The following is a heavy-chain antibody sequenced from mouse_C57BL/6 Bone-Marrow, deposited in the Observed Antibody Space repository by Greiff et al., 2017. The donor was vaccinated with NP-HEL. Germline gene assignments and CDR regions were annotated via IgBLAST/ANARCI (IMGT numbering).Heavy chain of an antibody. Sequence: VKLMESGAELVKPGASVKMSCKASGYTFTTYPIEWMKQNPGKSLEWIGNFHPYNDDTKYNEKFKGKATLTVEKSSSTVYLELSRLTSDDSAVYYCARTVWEGSWFAYWGQGTLVTVSA. D-gene: IGHD4-1*01. CDR2: FHPYNDDT. CDR1: GYTFTTYP. V-gene: IGHV1-47*01. J-gene: IGHJ3*01. CDR3: ARTVWEGSWFAY.